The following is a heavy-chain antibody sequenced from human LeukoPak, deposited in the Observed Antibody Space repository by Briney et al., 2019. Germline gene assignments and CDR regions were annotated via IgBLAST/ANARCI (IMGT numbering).Heavy chain of an antibody. CDR2: ISAYNGNT. Sequence: GASVKVSCKASGYTFTSYGISWVRQAPGQGLEWMGWISAYNGNTNYAQKLQGRVTMTTDTSTSTAYMELRSLRSDDTAVYYCAREQYEGPRAYYYDSSGYSDYWGQGTLVTVSS. CDR1: GYTFTSYG. CDR3: AREQYEGPRAYYYDSSGYSDY. V-gene: IGHV1-18*01. D-gene: IGHD3-22*01. J-gene: IGHJ4*02.